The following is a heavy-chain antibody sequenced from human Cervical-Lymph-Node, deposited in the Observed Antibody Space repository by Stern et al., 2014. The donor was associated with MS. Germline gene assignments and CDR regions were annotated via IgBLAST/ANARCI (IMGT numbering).Heavy chain of an antibody. CDR1: GLTFSSYP. CDR3: ARGRAGRSYFDL. Sequence: VQLVESGGGVVQPGRSLSLSCAASGLTFSSYPMHWIRQAPGKGLEWVALVSSDGSNKYYADSVKGRFTISRDNSKNAHYLQMNGLRVEDTAVYYCARGRAGRSYFDLWGRGTLVSVSS. J-gene: IGHJ4*02. D-gene: IGHD6-13*01. CDR2: VSSDGSNK. V-gene: IGHV3-30-3*01.